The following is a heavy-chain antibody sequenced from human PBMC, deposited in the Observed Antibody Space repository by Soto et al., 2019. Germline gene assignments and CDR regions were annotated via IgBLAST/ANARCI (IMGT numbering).Heavy chain of an antibody. CDR2: MKEDGSEI. CDR1: GFTFSGHW. V-gene: IGHV3-7*04. J-gene: IGHJ4*02. CDR3: ARGVYSFDY. Sequence: EVPLVDSGGGLVQPGGSLRLSCAASGFTFSGHWMTWVRQAPGKGLEWVAYMKEDGSEIYSVDSVKGRFTISRDNAKNSLYLQMTSLRVEDTAVYLCARGVYSFDYWGPGALVTVSS. D-gene: IGHD6-6*01.